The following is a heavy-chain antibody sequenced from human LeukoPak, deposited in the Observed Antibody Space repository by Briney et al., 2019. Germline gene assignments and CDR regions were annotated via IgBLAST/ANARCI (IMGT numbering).Heavy chain of an antibody. J-gene: IGHJ5*02. CDR3: ISGGQWLVFST. CDR1: GGSFSGYY. D-gene: IGHD6-19*01. CDR2: INHSGST. Sequence: SETLSLTCAVYGGSFSGYYWSWIRQPPGKGLEWIGEINHSGSTNYNPSLKSRVTMSVDTSKNQFSLKLSSVTAADTAVYYCISGGQWLVFSTWGQGTLVTVSS. V-gene: IGHV4-34*01.